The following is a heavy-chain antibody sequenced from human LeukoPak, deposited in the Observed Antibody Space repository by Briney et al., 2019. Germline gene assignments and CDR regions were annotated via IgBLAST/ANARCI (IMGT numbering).Heavy chain of an antibody. J-gene: IGHJ4*02. CDR3: ARKPNGHFPFDY. D-gene: IGHD2-8*01. CDR1: GSSFSSSNW. Sequence: SETLSLTCAVSGSSFSSSNWWGWIRQPPGKGLEWIGYIYYSGSTYYNPSLKSRVTMSVDTSRNQFSLKLSSVTAVDTAVYYCARKPNGHFPFDYWGQGILVTVSS. CDR2: IYYSGST. V-gene: IGHV4-28*01.